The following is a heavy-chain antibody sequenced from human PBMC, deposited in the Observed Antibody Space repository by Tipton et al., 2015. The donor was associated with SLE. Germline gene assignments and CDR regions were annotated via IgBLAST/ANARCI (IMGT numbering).Heavy chain of an antibody. D-gene: IGHD1-7*01. J-gene: IGHJ4*02. CDR2: ISAYNGNT. CDR1: GYTFTSYG. CDR3: ARDIGETGTGDY. Sequence: QVQLVQSGSELKKPGASVKVSCKASGYTFTSYGISWVRQAPGQGLEWMGWISAYNGNTNYAQKPQGRVTITTDESTSTAYMELSSLRSEDTAVYYCARDIGETGTGDYWGQGTLVTVSS. V-gene: IGHV1-18*01.